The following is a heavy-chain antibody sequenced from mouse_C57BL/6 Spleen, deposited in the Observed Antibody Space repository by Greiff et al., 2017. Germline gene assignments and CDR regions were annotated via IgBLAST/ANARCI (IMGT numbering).Heavy chain of an antibody. V-gene: IGHV1-82*01. CDR1: GYAFSSSW. J-gene: IGHJ3*01. CDR3: ASGDWFAY. Sequence: VQLQQSGPELVKPGASVKISCKASGYAFSSSWMNWVKQRPGKGLEWIGRIYPGDGDTNYNGKFKGKATLTADKSSSTAYMQLSSLTSEDSAVYFCASGDWFAYWGQGTLVTVSA. CDR2: IYPGDGDT.